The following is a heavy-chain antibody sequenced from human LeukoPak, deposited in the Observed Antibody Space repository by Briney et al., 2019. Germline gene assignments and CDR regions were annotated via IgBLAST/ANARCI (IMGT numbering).Heavy chain of an antibody. CDR3: TRGFIGGHDFDY. CDR2: IIPIFGTA. D-gene: IGHD1-26*01. Sequence: SVKVSCKASGGTFSSYAISWVRQAPGQGLEWMGGIIPIFGTANYAQKFQGRVTITADESTSTAYMELRRVTYDDTAIYYCTRGFIGGHDFDYWGQGTLVAVPS. CDR1: GGTFSSYA. J-gene: IGHJ4*02. V-gene: IGHV1-69*13.